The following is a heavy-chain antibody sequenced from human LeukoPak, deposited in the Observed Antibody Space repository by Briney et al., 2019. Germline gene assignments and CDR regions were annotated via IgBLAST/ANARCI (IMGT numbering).Heavy chain of an antibody. CDR3: ARDSPPDY. CDR2: ISGSGGST. CDR1: GFTFSSYG. Sequence: GGSLRLSCAASGFTFSSYGMSWVRQAPGKGLEWVSAISGSGGSTYYADSVKGRFTISRDNAKNSLFLQMNSLRAEDTAVYYCARDSPPDYWGQGTLVTVSS. J-gene: IGHJ4*02. V-gene: IGHV3-23*01.